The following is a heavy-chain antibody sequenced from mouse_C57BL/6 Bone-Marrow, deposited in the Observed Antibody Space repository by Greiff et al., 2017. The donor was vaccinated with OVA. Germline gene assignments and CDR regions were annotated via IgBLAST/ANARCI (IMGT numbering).Heavy chain of an antibody. V-gene: IGHV1-42*01. CDR3: ARWNGYYWYFDV. Sequence: LKESGPELVKPGASVKISCKASGYSFTGYYMNWVKQSPEKSLEWIGEINPSTGGTTYNQKFKAKATLTLDKSSSTAYMQLKSLTSEDSAVYYCARWNGYYWYFDVWGTGTTVTVSS. CDR2: INPSTGGT. CDR1: GYSFTGYY. D-gene: IGHD2-2*01. J-gene: IGHJ1*03.